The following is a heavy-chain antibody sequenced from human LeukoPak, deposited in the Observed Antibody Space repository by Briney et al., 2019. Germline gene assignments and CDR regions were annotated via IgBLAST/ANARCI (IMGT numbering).Heavy chain of an antibody. J-gene: IGHJ3*02. CDR1: GFTFSSSA. D-gene: IGHD2-2*01. CDR2: ISNNGGYT. V-gene: IGHV3-23*01. Sequence: GGSLRLSCAASGFTFSSSAMSWVRQAPGKGLEWVSAISNNGGYTYYADSVQGRFTISRDNSKNTLYLQMNSLRAEDTAVYYCARGDGGYCSSTSCPDAFDIWGQGTMVTVSS. CDR3: ARGDGGYCSSTSCPDAFDI.